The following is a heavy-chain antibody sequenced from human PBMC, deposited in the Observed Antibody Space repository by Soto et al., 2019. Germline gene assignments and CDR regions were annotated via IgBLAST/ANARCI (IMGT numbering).Heavy chain of an antibody. CDR1: GYSFTSYW. Sequence: GESLKISCKGSGYSFTSYWIGWVRQMPGKGLEWMGIIYPGDSDTRYSPSFQGQVTISADKSISTAYLQWSSLKASDTAMYYCARHIGENGDYTGDAFDIWGQGTMVTVSS. CDR2: IYPGDSDT. D-gene: IGHD4-17*01. CDR3: ARHIGENGDYTGDAFDI. J-gene: IGHJ3*02. V-gene: IGHV5-51*01.